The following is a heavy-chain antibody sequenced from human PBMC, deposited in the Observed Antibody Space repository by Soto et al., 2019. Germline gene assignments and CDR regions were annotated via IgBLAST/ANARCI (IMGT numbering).Heavy chain of an antibody. V-gene: IGHV3-30*18. D-gene: IGHD5-12*01. Sequence: PGGSLRLSCAASGFTFSSYGMHWVRQAPGKGLEWVAVISYDGSNKYYADSVKGRFTISRDNSKNTLYLQMNSLRAEDTAVYYCAKARSYVEMATIGYFQHWGQGTLVTVSS. CDR3: AKARSYVEMATIGYFQH. J-gene: IGHJ1*01. CDR2: ISYDGSNK. CDR1: GFTFSSYG.